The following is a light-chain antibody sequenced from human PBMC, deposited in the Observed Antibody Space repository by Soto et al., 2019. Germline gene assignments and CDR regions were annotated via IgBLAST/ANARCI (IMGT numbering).Light chain of an antibody. CDR1: QSISGSF. CDR3: QQYGSGCT. J-gene: IGKJ1*01. V-gene: IGKV3-20*01. Sequence: EIVLTQSPGTLSPSPGERATLSCRASQSISGSFSAWYQHQPGQAPRVLIDDASRRATGIPDRFSGSGSGTDFTLTISRLEPEDFALYYCQQYGSGCTFGQGTRVEMK. CDR2: DAS.